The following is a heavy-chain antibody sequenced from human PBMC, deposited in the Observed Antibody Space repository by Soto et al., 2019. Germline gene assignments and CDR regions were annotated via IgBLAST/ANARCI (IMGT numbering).Heavy chain of an antibody. CDR1: AFTFSNYA. J-gene: IGHJ4*02. V-gene: IGHV3-23*01. D-gene: IGHD3-10*02. CDR2: ISGSGGSS. CDR3: SKSDGKRFWLNMFFDA. Sequence: GGSLRLSCAASAFTFSNYAMGWVRQAPGKGLEWVSSISGSGGSSYYADSVRSRFTISRDNSKHTLYLQMSSLRAEDTAVFFFSKSDGKRFWLNMFFDAWGQGTQVTVSS.